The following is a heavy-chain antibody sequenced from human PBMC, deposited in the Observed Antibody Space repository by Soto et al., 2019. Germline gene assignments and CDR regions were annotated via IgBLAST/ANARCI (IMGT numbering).Heavy chain of an antibody. J-gene: IGHJ4*02. CDR1: GINFGVFG. D-gene: IGHD6-19*01. CDR3: ALTRRSSLLEVAGPGFEY. CDR2: STYEGSEE. Sequence: GGFLRPSCAASGINFGVFGMHLRRQAPGKGLEWLSVSTYEGSEEYYADSVRGRFTISRDNSKNTLFLQMDSLRVDDTGVYYCALTRRSSLLEVAGPGFEYWGQGTLVTVSS. V-gene: IGHV3-30*03.